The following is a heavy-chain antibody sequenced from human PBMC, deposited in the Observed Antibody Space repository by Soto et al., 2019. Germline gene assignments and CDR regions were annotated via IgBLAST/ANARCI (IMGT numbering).Heavy chain of an antibody. Sequence: QITLKESGPTLVKPTQTLTLTCTFSGFSLSTSGVGVGWIRQPPGKALEWLALIYWDDDKRYSLSLKSRLTITKDTSKNQVVLTMTNMDPVDTATYYCAHVDTAMVPFGYWGQGTLVTVSS. V-gene: IGHV2-5*02. J-gene: IGHJ4*02. D-gene: IGHD5-18*01. CDR3: AHVDTAMVPFGY. CDR2: IYWDDDK. CDR1: GFSLSTSGVG.